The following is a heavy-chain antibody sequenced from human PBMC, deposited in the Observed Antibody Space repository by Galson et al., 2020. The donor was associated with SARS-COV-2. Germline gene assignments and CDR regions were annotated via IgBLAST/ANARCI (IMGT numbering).Heavy chain of an antibody. J-gene: IGHJ3*02. V-gene: IGHV4-61*02. CDR3: ARDKGRFDTISDAFDI. Sequence: SETLSLTCTVSGGSISSGSYYWSWIRQPAEKGLEWIGRIYTTGSTTYNPSLKSRVTISVDTSKKLLSLRLSSVTAADTAVYYCARDKGRFDTISDAFDIWGQGTMVTVSS. D-gene: IGHD3-3*01. CDR2: IYTTGST. CDR1: GGSISSGSYY.